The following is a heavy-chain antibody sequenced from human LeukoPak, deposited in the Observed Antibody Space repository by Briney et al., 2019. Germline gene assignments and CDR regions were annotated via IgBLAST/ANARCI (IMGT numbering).Heavy chain of an antibody. D-gene: IGHD6-13*01. CDR1: GFTFSSYG. J-gene: IGHJ4*02. V-gene: IGHV3-23*01. Sequence: HTGGSLRLSCAASGFTFSSYGMSWVRQAPGKGLEWVSAISGSGGSTYYADSVKGRFTISRDNSKNTLYLQMNSLRAEDTAVYYCAKDEPYSSSWYFEFWGQGTLVTVSS. CDR3: AKDEPYSSSWYFEF. CDR2: ISGSGGST.